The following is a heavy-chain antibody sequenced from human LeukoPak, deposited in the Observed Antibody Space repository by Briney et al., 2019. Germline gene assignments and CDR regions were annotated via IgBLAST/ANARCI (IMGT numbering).Heavy chain of an antibody. CDR1: GGSISSYY. V-gene: IGHV4-59*01. J-gene: IGHJ5*02. Sequence: SETLSLTCTVSGGSISSYYWSWIRQPPGKELEWIGYIYYTGSTNYNPSLKSRVTISIDTSKNHFSLKLSSVTAADTAVYYCARGEYDFWRVNWFDPWGQGTLVTVSS. CDR2: IYYTGST. CDR3: ARGEYDFWRVNWFDP. D-gene: IGHD3-3*01.